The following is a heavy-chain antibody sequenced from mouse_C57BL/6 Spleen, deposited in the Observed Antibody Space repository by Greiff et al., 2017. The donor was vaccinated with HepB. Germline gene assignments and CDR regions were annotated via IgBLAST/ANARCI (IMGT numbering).Heavy chain of an antibody. J-gene: IGHJ1*03. CDR3: AISYDGYYEGYFDV. CDR1: GYSITSGYD. CDR2: ISYSGST. D-gene: IGHD2-3*01. V-gene: IGHV3-1*01. Sequence: VQLKESGPGMVKPSQSLSLTCTVTGYSITSGYDWHWIRHFPGNKLEWMGYISYSGSTNYNPSLKSRISITHDTSKNHFFLKLNSVTTEDTATYYCAISYDGYYEGYFDVWGTGTTVTVSS.